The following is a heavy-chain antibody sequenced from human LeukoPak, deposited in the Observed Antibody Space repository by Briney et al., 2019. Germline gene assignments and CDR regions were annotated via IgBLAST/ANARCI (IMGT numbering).Heavy chain of an antibody. CDR1: GYTFTSHG. CDR2: ISAYNGNT. CDR3: ARVRSGYYGSGSLITDY. D-gene: IGHD3-10*01. J-gene: IGHJ4*02. V-gene: IGHV1-18*01. Sequence: ASVKVSCKASGYTFTSHGISWVRQAPGQGLEWMGWISAYNGNTNYAQKLQGRVTMTTDTSTSTAYMELRSLRSDDTAVYYCARVRSGYYGSGSLITDYWGQGTLVTVSS.